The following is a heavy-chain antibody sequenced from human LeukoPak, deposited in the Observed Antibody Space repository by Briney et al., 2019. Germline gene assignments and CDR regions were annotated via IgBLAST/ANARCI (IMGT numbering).Heavy chain of an antibody. CDR1: GNSFGDYY. Sequence: PSETLSLTCAVSGNSFGDYYWSWIRQPAGKGLEWIGRIYTSGSTTYNPSLKSRVTMSVDTSKSQFSLNLMSVTAADTAVYYCTRDTGTTGEVKFDPWGQGTLVTVSS. V-gene: IGHV4-4*07. CDR2: IYTSGST. CDR3: TRDTGTTGEVKFDP. D-gene: IGHD4-17*01. J-gene: IGHJ5*02.